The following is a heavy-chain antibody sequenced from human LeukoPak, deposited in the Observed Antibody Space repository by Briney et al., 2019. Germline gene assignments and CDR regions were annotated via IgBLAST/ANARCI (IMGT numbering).Heavy chain of an antibody. V-gene: IGHV3-7*03. D-gene: IGHD6-13*01. CDR3: ARSIPYGTTWYGRSDY. CDR2: IKPDGTTK. Sequence: GGSLRLSCAASGSPFSSYSMTWVRQAPGKGLEWVANIKPDGTTKFYVDSVKGRFTISRDNALNSLYLQMNSLRAEDTAIYYCARSIPYGTTWYGRSDYWGQGTLVTVSS. J-gene: IGHJ4*02. CDR1: GSPFSSYS.